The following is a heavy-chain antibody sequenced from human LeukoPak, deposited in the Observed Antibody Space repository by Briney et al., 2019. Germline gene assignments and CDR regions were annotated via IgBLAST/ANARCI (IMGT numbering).Heavy chain of an antibody. CDR3: ASGDYYGSGSYYFFDY. CDR1: GGSFSGYY. CDR2: IYYSGST. Sequence: KPSETLSLTCAVYGGSFSGYYWSWIRQPPGKGLEWIGYIYYSGSTYYNPSLKSRVTISVDTSKNQFSLKLSSVTAADTAVYYCASGDYYGSGSYYFFDYWGQGTLVTVSS. V-gene: IGHV4-30-4*01. D-gene: IGHD3-10*01. J-gene: IGHJ4*02.